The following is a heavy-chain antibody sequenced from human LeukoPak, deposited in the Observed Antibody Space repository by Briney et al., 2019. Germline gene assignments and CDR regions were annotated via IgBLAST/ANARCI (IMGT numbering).Heavy chain of an antibody. CDR1: GFTFSDYA. CDR3: ARVGRGYSFKVYYFDY. Sequence: GGSLRLSCAASGFTFSDYAIHWVRQAPGKGLEWVAVISYDGSNKFYADSVKGRFTISRDNSNNTLCLQMNSLRAEDMAVYYCARVGRGYSFKVYYFDYWGQGTLVTVSS. V-gene: IGHV3-30*04. J-gene: IGHJ4*02. CDR2: ISYDGSNK. D-gene: IGHD5-18*01.